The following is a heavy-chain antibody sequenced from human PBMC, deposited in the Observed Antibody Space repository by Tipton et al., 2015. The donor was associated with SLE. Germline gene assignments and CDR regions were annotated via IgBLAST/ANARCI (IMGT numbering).Heavy chain of an antibody. CDR2: INHSGST. J-gene: IGHJ6*03. D-gene: IGHD6-13*01. V-gene: IGHV4-34*01. Sequence: TLSLTCAVYGGSFSGYYWSWIRQPPGKGLEWIGEINHSGSTNYNPSLKSRVTISVDTSKNQFSLKLSSVTAADTAVYYCASTIAAAGSFYYYYYMDVWGKGTTVTVSS. CDR1: GGSFSGYY. CDR3: ASTIAAAGSFYYYYYMDV.